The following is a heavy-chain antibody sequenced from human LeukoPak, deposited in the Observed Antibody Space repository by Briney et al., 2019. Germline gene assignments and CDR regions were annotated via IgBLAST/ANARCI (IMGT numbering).Heavy chain of an antibody. Sequence: GGSLRLSCAASGFTFSSYWMTWVRQAPGKGLEWVANIKQDGSEKYYVDSVKGRFTISRDNAKNSLYLQMNSLRAEDAAVYYCAKVGSYWDFDYWGQGTLVTVSS. J-gene: IGHJ4*02. CDR3: AKVGSYWDFDY. D-gene: IGHD1-26*01. V-gene: IGHV3-7*01. CDR2: IKQDGSEK. CDR1: GFTFSSYW.